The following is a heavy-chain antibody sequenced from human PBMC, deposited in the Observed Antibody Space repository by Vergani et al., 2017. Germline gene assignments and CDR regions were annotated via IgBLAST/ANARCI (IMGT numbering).Heavy chain of an antibody. CDR2: INAGNGNK. Sequence: QVQLVQSGAEVKKPGASVKVSCKASGYTFTSYAMHWVRQAPGQRLEWMGWINAGNGNKKYSQKFQGRVTITRETSASTAYVELGSMRSEDTAVYYCAGEEFCDYVWGSYRWNDAFDIWGQGTMVTVSS. CDR1: GYTFTSYA. J-gene: IGHJ3*02. V-gene: IGHV1-3*01. D-gene: IGHD3-16*02. CDR3: AGEEFCDYVWGSYRWNDAFDI.